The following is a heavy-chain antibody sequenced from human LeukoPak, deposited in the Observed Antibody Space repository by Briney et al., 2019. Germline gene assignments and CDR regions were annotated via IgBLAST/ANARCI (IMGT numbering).Heavy chain of an antibody. Sequence: SGTLSLTCTVSGGSISTYYWSWIRQPPGKGLEWIGYIHYSGTTNYNPSLKSRVTISVETSKNQFSLRLSSVTAADTAVYYCARDSGGPLYSFDYWGQGTLVTVSS. V-gene: IGHV4-59*01. D-gene: IGHD2-15*01. CDR3: ARDSGGPLYSFDY. CDR2: IHYSGTT. J-gene: IGHJ4*02. CDR1: GGSISTYY.